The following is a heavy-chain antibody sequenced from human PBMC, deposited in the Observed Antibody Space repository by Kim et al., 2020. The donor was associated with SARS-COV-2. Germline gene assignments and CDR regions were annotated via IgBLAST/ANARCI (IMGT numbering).Heavy chain of an antibody. Sequence: SETLSLTCAVYSGSFSGYYWTWIRQPPGKGLEWIGEINHSGSTNYNPSLKSRVTMSVDTSKNQFSLKLSSLTAAVTAVYYCARGPGAEPHDFWGQGALVTVSS. CDR1: SGSFSGYY. V-gene: IGHV4-34*01. D-gene: IGHD1-26*01. CDR3: ARGPGAEPHDF. J-gene: IGHJ4*02. CDR2: INHSGST.